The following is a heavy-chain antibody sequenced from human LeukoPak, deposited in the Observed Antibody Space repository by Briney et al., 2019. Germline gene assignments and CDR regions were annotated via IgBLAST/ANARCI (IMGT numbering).Heavy chain of an antibody. V-gene: IGHV3-48*04. Sequence: GGSLRLSCAASGFTFSSYSMNWVRQAPGKGLEWVSYISSGSSTIYYADSVKGRFTISRDNAKNSLYLQMNSLKAEDTAVYYCARSYSSSWVDYWGQGTLDTVSS. CDR2: ISSGSSTI. CDR1: GFTFSSYS. D-gene: IGHD6-13*01. CDR3: ARSYSSSWVDY. J-gene: IGHJ4*02.